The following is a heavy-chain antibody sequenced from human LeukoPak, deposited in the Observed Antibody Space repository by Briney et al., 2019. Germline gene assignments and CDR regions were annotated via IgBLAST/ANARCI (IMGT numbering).Heavy chain of an antibody. CDR3: ARRVSETGSPLDM. J-gene: IGHJ3*02. D-gene: IGHD3-10*01. Sequence: GEALKISCRGYSFTNYWIGWVRELPGKGVEGMALINFTNSDTRYSPSFQGQVVVSVDRSINTAYLQWTSLEASDTAMYYCARRVSETGSPLDMWGQGTMVSVSS. V-gene: IGHV5-51*01. CDR1: YSFTNYW. CDR2: INFTNSDT.